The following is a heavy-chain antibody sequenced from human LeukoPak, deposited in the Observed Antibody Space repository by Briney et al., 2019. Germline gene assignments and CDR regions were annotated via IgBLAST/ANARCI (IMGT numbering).Heavy chain of an antibody. J-gene: IGHJ6*02. CDR1: GGSIYSGGYS. CDR2: IYQSGST. D-gene: IGHD2-21*02. Sequence: SQTLSLTCAVSGGSIYSGGYSWSWIRQPPGKGLEWIGYIYQSGSTYYNPSPKSRVTISIDRSKNQFSLKLSSVTAADTAVYYCARGFCGGDCYSRDLYGMDVWGQGTTVTVSS. CDR3: ARGFCGGDCYSRDLYGMDV. V-gene: IGHV4-30-2*01.